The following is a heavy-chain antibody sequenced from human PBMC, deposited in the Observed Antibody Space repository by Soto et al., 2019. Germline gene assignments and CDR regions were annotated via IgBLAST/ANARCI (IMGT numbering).Heavy chain of an antibody. V-gene: IGHV3-23*01. CDR1: GFTFSSYA. Sequence: GGSLRLSCAASGFTFSSYAMSWVRQAPGKGLEWVSAISGSGGSTYYADSVKGRFTISRDNSKNTLYLQMNSLRAEDTAVYYCATYPGQQLLLFYWGQGTLVNVSS. J-gene: IGHJ4*02. D-gene: IGHD6-13*01. CDR2: ISGSGGST. CDR3: ATYPGQQLLLFY.